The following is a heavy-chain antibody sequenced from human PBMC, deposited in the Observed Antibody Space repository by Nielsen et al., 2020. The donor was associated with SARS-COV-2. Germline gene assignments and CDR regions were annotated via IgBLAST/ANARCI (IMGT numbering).Heavy chain of an antibody. CDR3: ARVPTFYSNYGDYYYYYMDV. D-gene: IGHD4-11*01. Sequence: WIRQPPGKGLEWVAVISYDGSNKYYADSVKGRFTISRDNSKNTLYLQMNSLRAEDTAVYYCARVPTFYSNYGDYYYYYMDVWGKGTTVTVSS. V-gene: IGHV3-30*03. CDR2: ISYDGSNK. J-gene: IGHJ6*03.